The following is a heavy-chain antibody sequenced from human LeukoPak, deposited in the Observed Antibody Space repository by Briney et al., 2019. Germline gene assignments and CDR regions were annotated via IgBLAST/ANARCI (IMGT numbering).Heavy chain of an antibody. CDR3: ATMDIVATAWPYYYYSTDV. D-gene: IGHD5-12*01. CDR1: GYTLTELS. V-gene: IGHV1-24*01. CDR2: FDPEDGET. Sequence: ASVKVSCKVSGYTLTELSMHWVRQAPGKGLEWMGGFDPEDGETIYAQKFQGRVTMTEDTSTDTAYMELSGLRSEDTAVYYCATMDIVATAWPYYYYSTDVWGKGTTVTVSS. J-gene: IGHJ6*04.